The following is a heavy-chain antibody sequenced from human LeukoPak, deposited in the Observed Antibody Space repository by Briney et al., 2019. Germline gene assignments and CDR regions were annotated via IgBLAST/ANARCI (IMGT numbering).Heavy chain of an antibody. CDR2: IWYDGSNK. J-gene: IGHJ6*02. V-gene: IGHV3-33*01. D-gene: IGHD2-2*01. CDR1: GFTFSSYG. CDR3: ARDPNRRYCSSTSCYGYYYYGMDV. Sequence: GRSLRLSCAASGFTFSSYGMHWVRQAPGKGLEWVAVIWYDGSNKYYADSVKGRFTISRDNSKNTLYPQMNSLRAEDTAVYYCARDPNRRYCSSTSCYGYYYYGMDVWGQGTTVTVSS.